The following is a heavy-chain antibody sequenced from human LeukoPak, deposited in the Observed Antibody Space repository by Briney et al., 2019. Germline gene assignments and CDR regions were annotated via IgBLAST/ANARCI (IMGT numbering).Heavy chain of an antibody. Sequence: PGGSLRLSCAASGFTFNIYWMNWVRQIPGKGLEWVANINHDGSETYFVDSVKGRFTISRDNAKNSLFLQMNSLRADDTGVYFCARLMLGYCSGGTCYDPFDSWGQGTLVTVSS. D-gene: IGHD2-15*01. CDR3: ARLMLGYCSGGTCYDPFDS. CDR2: INHDGSET. V-gene: IGHV3-7*01. J-gene: IGHJ4*02. CDR1: GFTFNIYW.